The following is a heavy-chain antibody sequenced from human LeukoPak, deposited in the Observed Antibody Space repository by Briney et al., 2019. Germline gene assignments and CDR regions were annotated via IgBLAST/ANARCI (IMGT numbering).Heavy chain of an antibody. CDR3: ARHSWLNGYFDY. Sequence: SETLSLTCTVSNGSVSPYYWSWIRQPAGQGLEWIGRIYITGSTTYSPSLKSRVTMSIDTSKNQFSLNLSSMTAADTAVYYCARHSWLNGYFDYWGQGTLVTVSS. J-gene: IGHJ4*02. V-gene: IGHV4-4*07. CDR2: IYITGST. CDR1: NGSVSPYY. D-gene: IGHD5-12*01.